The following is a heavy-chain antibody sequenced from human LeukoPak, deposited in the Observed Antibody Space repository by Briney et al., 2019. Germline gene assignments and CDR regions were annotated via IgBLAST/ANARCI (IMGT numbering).Heavy chain of an antibody. CDR1: GFTFSSYA. V-gene: IGHV3-23*01. CDR2: ISGSGISK. Sequence: GGSLRLSCAASGFTFSSYAMSWVRQAPGKGLVWVLAISGSGISKCYTVSVKGRFTISRDNSKTTLYLQMNSLRAEDTAVYYCAKDVVVVTATYFDYWGQGTLVTVSS. J-gene: IGHJ4*02. D-gene: IGHD2-21*02. CDR3: AKDVVVVTATYFDY.